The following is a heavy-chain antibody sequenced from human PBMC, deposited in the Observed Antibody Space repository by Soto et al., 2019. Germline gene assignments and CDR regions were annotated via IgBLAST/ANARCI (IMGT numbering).Heavy chain of an antibody. D-gene: IGHD6-6*01. CDR2: INHSGST. V-gene: IGHV4-34*01. J-gene: IGHJ6*02. CDR1: GGSFSGYY. Sequence: SETLSLTCAVYGGSFSGYYWSWIRQPPGKGLEWIGEINHSGSTNYNPSLKSRVTISVDTSKNQFSLKLSSVTAADTAVYYCARCGSSIAARPSFRTTGNYYYYGMDVWGQGTTVTVSS. CDR3: ARCGSSIAARPSFRTTGNYYYYGMDV.